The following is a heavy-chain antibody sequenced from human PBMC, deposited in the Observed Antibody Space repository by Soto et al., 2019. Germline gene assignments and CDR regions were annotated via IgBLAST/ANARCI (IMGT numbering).Heavy chain of an antibody. J-gene: IGHJ6*02. V-gene: IGHV3-33*01. CDR2: IWYDGSNK. D-gene: IGHD6-19*01. CDR3: ARDPGYSSGWYQVYYYYGMDV. CDR1: GFTFSSYG. Sequence: PGGSLRLSCAASGFTFSSYGMHWVRQAPGKGLEWVAVIWYDGSNKYYADSVKGRFTISRDNSKNTLYLQMNSLRAEDTAVYYCARDPGYSSGWYQVYYYYGMDVWGQGTTVTVSS.